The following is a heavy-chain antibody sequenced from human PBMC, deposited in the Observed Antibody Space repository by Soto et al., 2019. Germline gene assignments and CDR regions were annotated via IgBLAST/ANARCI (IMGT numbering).Heavy chain of an antibody. CDR2: INPDGGGT. Sequence: ASVKVSCKASGYTFTSYYMHWVRQAHGQGLEWMGIINPDGGGTTYAQRFQGRVTVTRDTSTRTGYMELSSLRSEDAAVYYCARVGPYYESSGYYYFDYWGQGTLVTVSS. J-gene: IGHJ4*02. D-gene: IGHD3-22*01. CDR3: ARVGPYYESSGYYYFDY. CDR1: GYTFTSYY. V-gene: IGHV1-46*01.